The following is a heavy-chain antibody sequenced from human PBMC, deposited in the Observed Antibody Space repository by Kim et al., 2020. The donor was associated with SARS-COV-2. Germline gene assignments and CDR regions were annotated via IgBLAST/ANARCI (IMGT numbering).Heavy chain of an antibody. CDR2: IYYSGST. CDR3: ARAPNDFWSGYPYYFDY. D-gene: IGHD3-3*01. CDR1: GGFVSSGSYF. Sequence: PETLSLTCTVSGGFVSSGSYFWGWIRQPPGKGLEWIGYIYYSGSTNYNPSLKSRVTMSLDTSENQFSLKVRSVTAADTAVYYCARAPNDFWSGYPYYFDYWGQGTLVTVSS. V-gene: IGHV4-61*01. J-gene: IGHJ4*02.